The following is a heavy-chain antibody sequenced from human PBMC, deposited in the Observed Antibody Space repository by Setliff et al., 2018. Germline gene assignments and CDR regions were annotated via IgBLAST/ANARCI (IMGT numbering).Heavy chain of an antibody. CDR1: GFTFSDHS. CDR2: SSTTGRYR. V-gene: IGHV3-21*04. D-gene: IGHD4-17*01. CDR3: ARDPNGDYVGAFDP. Sequence: GGSLRLSCVASGFTFSDHSMNWVRQAPGKGLEWVSSSSTTGRYRFYADSVEGRFTISRDNSRNTLYLEMNSLRAEDTASYYCARDPNGDYVGAFDPWGQGILVTVSS. J-gene: IGHJ5*02.